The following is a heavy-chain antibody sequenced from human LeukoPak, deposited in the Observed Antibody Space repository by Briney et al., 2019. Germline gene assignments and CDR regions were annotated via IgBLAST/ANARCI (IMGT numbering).Heavy chain of an antibody. CDR1: GGTFSSYA. CDR2: IIPILGIA. Sequence: SVKVSCKASGGTFSSYAISWVRQAPGQGLEWMGRIIPILGIANYAQKFQGRVTITADKSTSTAYMELSSLRSEDTAVYYCARDLYYYDSSGYPLIDYWGQGTLVTVSS. CDR3: ARDLYYYDSSGYPLIDY. J-gene: IGHJ4*02. V-gene: IGHV1-69*04. D-gene: IGHD3-22*01.